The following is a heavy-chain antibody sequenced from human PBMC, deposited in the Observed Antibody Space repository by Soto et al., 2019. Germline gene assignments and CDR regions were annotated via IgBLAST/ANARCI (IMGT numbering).Heavy chain of an antibody. D-gene: IGHD3-22*01. J-gene: IGHJ4*02. Sequence: GGSLRLSCVGSGFTFGSHAMNWVRQAPGKGLEWVSVIAFDGSNKYYADSVRGQFTISRDNSKNTLFLQMDSLRPDDSAIYYCTRSYGPFYDSSYYGLARNYFDYWGQGTLVTAPQ. V-gene: IGHV3-30*04. CDR2: IAFDGSNK. CDR3: TRSYGPFYDSSYYGLARNYFDY. CDR1: GFTFGSHA.